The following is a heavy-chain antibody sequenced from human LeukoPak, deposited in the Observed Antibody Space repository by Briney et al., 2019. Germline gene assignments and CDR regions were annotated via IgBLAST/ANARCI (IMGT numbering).Heavy chain of an antibody. CDR2: INHSGST. Sequence: PSETLSLTCAVYGGSFSGYYWSWIRQPPGKGLEWIGEINHSGSTNYNPSLKSRVTISVDTSKNQFSLKLSSVTAADTAVYYCARRRRGAAGKNSFDYWGQGTLVTVSS. D-gene: IGHD6-13*01. CDR1: GGSFSGYY. V-gene: IGHV4-34*01. CDR3: ARRRRGAAGKNSFDY. J-gene: IGHJ4*02.